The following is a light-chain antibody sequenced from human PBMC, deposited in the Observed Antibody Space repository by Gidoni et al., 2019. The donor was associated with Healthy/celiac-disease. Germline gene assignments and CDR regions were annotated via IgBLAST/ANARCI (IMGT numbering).Light chain of an antibody. CDR2: WAS. Sequence: DIVMHSSPDSPAVSLGERATINCKSNQSVLYSTNNKNYLAWYQQKPGQPPKLLIYWASTRESGVPDRFSGSGSGTDFTLTISSLQAEDVAVYYCQQYYSTPDSFGQGTKLEIK. CDR3: QQYYSTPDS. J-gene: IGKJ2*03. CDR1: QSVLYSTNNKNY. V-gene: IGKV4-1*01.